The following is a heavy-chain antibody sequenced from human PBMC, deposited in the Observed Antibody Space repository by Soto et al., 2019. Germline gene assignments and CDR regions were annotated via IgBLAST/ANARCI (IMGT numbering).Heavy chain of an antibody. J-gene: IGHJ4*02. Sequence: QLQLQESGPGLVKPSETLSLTCTVSGGSISSSSYYWGWIRQPPGKGLGWIGSIYYSGSTYYNPSLKSRVTISVDTSKNQFSLKLSSVTAADTAVYYCARARVATMELDYWGQGTLVTVSS. D-gene: IGHD5-12*01. V-gene: IGHV4-39*01. CDR1: GGSISSSSYY. CDR3: ARARVATMELDY. CDR2: IYYSGST.